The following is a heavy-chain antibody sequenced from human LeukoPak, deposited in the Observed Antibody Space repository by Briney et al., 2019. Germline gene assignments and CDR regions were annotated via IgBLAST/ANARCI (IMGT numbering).Heavy chain of an antibody. V-gene: IGHV3-21*01. CDR2: ISSSSSYI. Sequence: GGSLRLSCAASGFTFSSYSMNWVRQAPGKGLEWVSSISSSSSYIYYADSVKGRFTISRDNAKNSLYLQMNSLRAEDTAVYYCARDRVVGAPRALDYWGQGTLVTVSS. CDR3: ARDRVVGAPRALDY. J-gene: IGHJ4*02. D-gene: IGHD1-26*01. CDR1: GFTFSSYS.